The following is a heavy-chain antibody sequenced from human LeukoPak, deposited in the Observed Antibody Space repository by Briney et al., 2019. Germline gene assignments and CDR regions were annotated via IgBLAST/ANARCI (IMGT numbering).Heavy chain of an antibody. V-gene: IGHV4-59*01. J-gene: IGHJ4*02. CDR2: MYYSGST. Sequence: PSETLSLTCTVSGGSISSYYWSWIRQPPGKGLDWIAYMYYSGSTNYNPSLKSRVTISVDTSKNHLSLKVSSVTAADTAVYYCARVGSAWSFDYWGQGTLVTVSS. CDR3: ARVGSAWSFDY. CDR1: GGSISSYY. D-gene: IGHD6-19*01.